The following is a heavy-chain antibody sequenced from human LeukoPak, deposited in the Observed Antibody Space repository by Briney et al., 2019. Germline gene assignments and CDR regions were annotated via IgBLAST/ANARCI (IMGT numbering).Heavy chain of an antibody. J-gene: IGHJ6*03. V-gene: IGHV3-21*01. D-gene: IGHD1-26*01. CDR2: ITSTSSYM. Sequence: PGGSLRLSCAASGFTFSTYNMNWVRQAPGKGLEWVSSITSTSSYMYYADSVKGRFTISRDNAQNSLYLHMSSLRAEDTAVYYCARDQYSGGYGDDYYYYMDVWGKGTTVTISS. CDR1: GFTFSTYN. CDR3: ARDQYSGGYGDDYYYYMDV.